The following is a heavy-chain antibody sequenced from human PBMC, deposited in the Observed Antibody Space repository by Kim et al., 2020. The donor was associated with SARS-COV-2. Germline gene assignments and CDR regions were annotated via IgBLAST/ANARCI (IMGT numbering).Heavy chain of an antibody. CDR1: GYSFTSYW. CDR3: ARRRSSGYGFTTWFDP. CDR2: IYPGDSDT. Sequence: GESLKISCKGSGYSFTSYWIGWVRQMPGKGLEWMGIIYPGDSDTRYSPSFQGQVTIPADKSISTAYLQWSSLKASDTAMYYCARRRSSGYGFTTWFDPWGQGTLVTVSS. J-gene: IGHJ5*02. D-gene: IGHD5-12*01. V-gene: IGHV5-51*01.